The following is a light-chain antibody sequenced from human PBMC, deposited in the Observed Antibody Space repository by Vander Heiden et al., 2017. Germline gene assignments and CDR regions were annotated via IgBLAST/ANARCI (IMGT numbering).Light chain of an antibody. CDR1: NRDIGSYNL. CDR2: EVT. Sequence: QSALTQPASVSGSPGQSITISCTGTNRDIGSYNLVSWYQQHPGRAPKLLIYEVTNRPSGVSNRFSGSKSGNTASLTVSGLQAEDEADYYCSSYRDSSTVVFGGGTKLTV. CDR3: SSYRDSSTVV. J-gene: IGLJ2*01. V-gene: IGLV2-14*03.